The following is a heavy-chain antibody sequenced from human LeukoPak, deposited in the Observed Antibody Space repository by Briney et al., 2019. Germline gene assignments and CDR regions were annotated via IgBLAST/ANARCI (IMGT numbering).Heavy chain of an antibody. CDR2: ISGDGGST. Sequence: PGGSLRLSCAASGFTFDDYAMHWVRQAPGKGLEWVSFISGDGGSTYYADSVKGRFTISRDNSKNSVYMQMNSPRTEDTALYYCAKDKDTTGWDYWGQGTLVTVSS. D-gene: IGHD2/OR15-2a*01. CDR3: AKDKDTTGWDY. J-gene: IGHJ4*02. CDR1: GFTFDDYA. V-gene: IGHV3-43*02.